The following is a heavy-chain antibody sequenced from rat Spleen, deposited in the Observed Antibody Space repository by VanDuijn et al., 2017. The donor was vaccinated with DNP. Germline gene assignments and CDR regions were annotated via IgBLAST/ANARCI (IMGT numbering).Heavy chain of an antibody. J-gene: IGHJ2*01. Sequence: EVQLQESGPGLVKPSQSLSLTCSVTGYSITSNFRWSWIRKFPGNTLEWMGYINSAGSTDYNPSLKNRIPITRDTSKNQFFLQVNSVITEDTATYYCAVQLGVFDYWGQGVMVTVSS. V-gene: IGHV3-3*01. CDR1: GYSITSNFR. D-gene: IGHD5-1*01. CDR2: INSAGST. CDR3: AVQLGVFDY.